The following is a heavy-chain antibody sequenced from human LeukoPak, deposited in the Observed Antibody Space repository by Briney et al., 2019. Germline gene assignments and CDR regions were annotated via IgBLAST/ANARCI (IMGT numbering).Heavy chain of an antibody. Sequence: SETLSLTCTVSGGSISSSSYYWGWIRQPPGKGLEWIGSIYYSGSTYYNPSLKSRVTISVGTSKNQFSLKLSSVTAADTAVYYCARYGDYVGYFDYWGQGTLVTVSS. D-gene: IGHD4-17*01. CDR1: GGSISSSSYY. CDR2: IYYSGST. CDR3: ARYGDYVGYFDY. V-gene: IGHV4-39*01. J-gene: IGHJ4*02.